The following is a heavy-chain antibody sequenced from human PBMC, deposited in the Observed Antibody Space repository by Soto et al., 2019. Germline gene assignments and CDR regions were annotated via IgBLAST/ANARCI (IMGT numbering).Heavy chain of an antibody. Sequence: ASVTVSCTASRYTFTSYGISWVPQAPGQGLEWMGWISAYNGNTNYAQKLQGRVTMTTDTSTSTAYMELRSLRSDDTAVYNCARGAIFGVVIIGSFGMDVWGQGTTVTVS. V-gene: IGHV1-18*01. CDR1: RYTFTSYG. J-gene: IGHJ6*02. CDR2: ISAYNGNT. D-gene: IGHD3-3*01. CDR3: ARGAIFGVVIIGSFGMDV.